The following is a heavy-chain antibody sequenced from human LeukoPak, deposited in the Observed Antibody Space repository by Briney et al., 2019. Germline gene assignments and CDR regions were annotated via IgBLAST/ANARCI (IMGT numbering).Heavy chain of an antibody. J-gene: IGHJ4*02. D-gene: IGHD5-18*01. CDR1: GGSISSYY. CDR2: IYYSGST. CDR3: VSPRGFSYGYFDY. V-gene: IGHV4-59*08. Sequence: SETLSLTCTVSGGSISSYYWNWIRQPPGKGLEWIGYIYYSGSTNYNPSLKSRVTISVDTSKNQFSLTLGSVSATDTAVYYCVSPRGFSYGYFDYWGQGTLVTVSS.